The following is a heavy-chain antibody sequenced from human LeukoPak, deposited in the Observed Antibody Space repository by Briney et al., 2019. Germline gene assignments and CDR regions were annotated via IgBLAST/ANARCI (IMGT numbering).Heavy chain of an antibody. D-gene: IGHD2-8*01. J-gene: IGHJ6*02. V-gene: IGHV3-23*01. CDR2: ISGSGGST. CDR1: GFTFSSYA. Sequence: GGTLRLSCAASGFTFSSYAMSWVRQAAGKGLEWVSAISGSGGSTYYADSVKGRFTISRDNSKNTLYLQMNNLRAEDTAVYYCAKDPSVYDYYGMDVWGQGTTVTVSS. CDR3: AKDPSVYDYYGMDV.